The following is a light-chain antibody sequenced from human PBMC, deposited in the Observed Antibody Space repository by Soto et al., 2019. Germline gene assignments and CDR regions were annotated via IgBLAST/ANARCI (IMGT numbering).Light chain of an antibody. Sequence: EIVMTQPPATLSVSPGTRVPLSCRASQSVSSNVAWYQQKPGQAPRLLIYVASTRATGIPARFSGSGSGTEFTLTISSLQSEDSAVYYCQQYNNWPSWTFGQGTKVDI. CDR2: VAS. V-gene: IGKV3-15*01. J-gene: IGKJ1*01. CDR1: QSVSSN. CDR3: QQYNNWPSWT.